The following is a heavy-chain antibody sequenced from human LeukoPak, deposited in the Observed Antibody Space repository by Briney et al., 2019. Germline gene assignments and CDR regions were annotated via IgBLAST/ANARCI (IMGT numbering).Heavy chain of an antibody. V-gene: IGHV3-23*01. CDR3: AKDQSRVGASAPFDY. Sequence: PGGSLRLSCAASGFTFSSCAMTWVRQAPGKGLEWVSSISGSGATTYYADSVKGRFTISRDNSTHTVYLQMNSLRAEDTAVYYCAKDQSRVGASAPFDYWGQGMQVGVSS. J-gene: IGHJ4*02. CDR1: GFTFSSCA. CDR2: ISGSGATT. D-gene: IGHD1-26*01.